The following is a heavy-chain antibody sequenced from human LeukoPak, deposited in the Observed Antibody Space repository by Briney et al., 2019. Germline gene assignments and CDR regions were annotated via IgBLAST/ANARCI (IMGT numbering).Heavy chain of an antibody. J-gene: IGHJ4*02. CDR3: TLQKELPKVDY. D-gene: IGHD1-26*01. CDR2: IYPGDSDT. Sequence: GESLKISCKGSGYSFTSYWIGWVRQMPGKGLEWMGIIYPGDSDTRYSPSFRGQVTISADKSISTAYLQWSSLKASDTAMYYCTLQKELPKVDYWGQGTLVTVSS. V-gene: IGHV5-51*01. CDR1: GYSFTSYW.